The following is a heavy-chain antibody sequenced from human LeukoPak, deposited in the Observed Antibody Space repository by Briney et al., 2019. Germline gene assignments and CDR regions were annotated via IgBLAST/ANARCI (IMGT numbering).Heavy chain of an antibody. CDR1: GFTFSSYW. CDR2: INSDGSST. CDR3: ASGPSLAMAPWYYYGMDV. J-gene: IGHJ6*02. Sequence: GGSLRLSCAASGFTFSSYWMHWVRQAPGKGLVWVSRINSDGSSTSYADSVKGRFTISRDNAKNTLYLQMNSLRAEDTAVYYCASGPSLAMAPWYYYGMDVWGQGTTVPVSS. D-gene: IGHD5-18*01. V-gene: IGHV3-74*01.